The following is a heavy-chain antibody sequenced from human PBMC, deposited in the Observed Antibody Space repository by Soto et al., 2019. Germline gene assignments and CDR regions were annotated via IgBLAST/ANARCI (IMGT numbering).Heavy chain of an antibody. CDR3: AHRIVAGLGYYFDY. CDR1: GFSLSSTRVA. V-gene: IGHV2-5*02. CDR2: IYWDDDK. D-gene: IGHD6-19*01. Sequence: QITLKESGPTLVKPTQTLTLTCTFSGFSLSSTRVAVGWIRQPPGTALEWLALIYWDDDKRYSPFLKSRLTITKDTSKIQVVLTMTNMDPVDTATYYFAHRIVAGLGYYFDYWGQGTLVTVSS. J-gene: IGHJ4*02.